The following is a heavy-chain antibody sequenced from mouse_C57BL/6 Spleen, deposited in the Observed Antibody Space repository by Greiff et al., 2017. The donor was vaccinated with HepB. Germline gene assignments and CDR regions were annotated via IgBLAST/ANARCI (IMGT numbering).Heavy chain of an antibody. D-gene: IGHD2-5*01. J-gene: IGHJ3*01. CDR1: GYTFTSYW. CDR2: INPSNGGT. Sequence: QVQLQQSGTELVKPGASVKLSCKASGYTFTSYWMHWVKQRPGQGLEWIGNINPSNGGTNYNEKFKSKATLTVDKSSSTAYMQLSSLTSEDSAVYYCARCGTYYSNYVFAYWGQGTLVTVSA. CDR3: ARCGTYYSNYVFAY. V-gene: IGHV1-53*01.